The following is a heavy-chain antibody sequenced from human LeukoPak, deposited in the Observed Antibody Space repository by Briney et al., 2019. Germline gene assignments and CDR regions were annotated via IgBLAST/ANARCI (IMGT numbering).Heavy chain of an antibody. D-gene: IGHD6-6*01. V-gene: IGHV4-39*01. CDR3: ASIIAARSFDY. J-gene: IGHJ4*02. CDR1: GGSMNSNY. CDR2: IYYSGST. Sequence: SETLSLTCTVSGGSMNSNYWSWIRQPPGKGLEWIGSIYYSGSTYYNPSLKSRVTISVDTSKNQFSLKLSSVTAADTAVYYCASIIAARSFDYWGQGTLVTVSS.